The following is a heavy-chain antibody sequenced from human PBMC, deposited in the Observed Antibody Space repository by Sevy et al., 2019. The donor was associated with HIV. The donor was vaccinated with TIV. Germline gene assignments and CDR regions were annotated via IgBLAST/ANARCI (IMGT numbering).Heavy chain of an antibody. J-gene: IGHJ5*02. V-gene: IGHV4-34*01. CDR2: INESGIT. CDR3: ARSPPVVVVPGTPSWFDP. CDR1: DGSFSGYD. Sequence: SENLSLTCAVHDGSFSGYDWNWIRQLPGKGLEWIGEINESGITYYNPSLKSRVAISVDTYKKQFSLKLNSVTAADTALYFCARSPPVVVVPGTPSWFDPWGQGTLVTVSS. D-gene: IGHD2-2*01.